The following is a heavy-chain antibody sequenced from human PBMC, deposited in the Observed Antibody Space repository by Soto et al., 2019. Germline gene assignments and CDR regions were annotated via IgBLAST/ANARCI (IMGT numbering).Heavy chain of an antibody. D-gene: IGHD3-3*01. J-gene: IGHJ4*02. CDR2: IRSKANSYAT. CDR3: TITIFGVVIPYYFDY. V-gene: IGHV3-73*01. Sequence: PVGSLRLSCAASGFTFSGSAMHWVRQASGKGLEWVGRIRSKANSYATAYAASVKGRFTISRDDSKNTAYLQMNSLKTEDTAVYYCTITIFGVVIPYYFDYWGQGTLVTAPQ. CDR1: GFTFSGSA.